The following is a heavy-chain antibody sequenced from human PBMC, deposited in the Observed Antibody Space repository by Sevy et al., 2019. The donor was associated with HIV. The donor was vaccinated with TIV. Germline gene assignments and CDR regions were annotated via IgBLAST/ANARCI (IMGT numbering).Heavy chain of an antibody. CDR1: GFTFSKYS. CDR2: LSFGCGEI. D-gene: IGHD2-8*01. J-gene: IGHJ4*02. V-gene: IGHV3-23*01. CDR3: AREGCTKPHDY. Sequence: GGSLRLSCAASGFTFSKYSMSWVRQPPGKGLEWVSTLSFGCGEINYADSVKGRFTISRDNSKSTVYLQMNNLRPEDAAVYYCAREGCTKPHDYWGQGTLVTVSS.